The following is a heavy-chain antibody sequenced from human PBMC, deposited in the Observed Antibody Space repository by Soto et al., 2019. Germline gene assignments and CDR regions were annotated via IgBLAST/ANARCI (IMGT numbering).Heavy chain of an antibody. CDR2: IVGSGGTT. CDR3: AKDLYYNTWYNYFDY. Sequence: PGGSLRLSCAASGFTFGNYAMGWVRLAPGKGLEWVSAIVGSGGTTFYADSVKGRFTISRDNSKNTLYLQMNSLRAEDTAVYYCAKDLYYNTWYNYFDYWGQGTLVTVSS. CDR1: GFTFGNYA. J-gene: IGHJ4*02. V-gene: IGHV3-23*01. D-gene: IGHD3-10*01.